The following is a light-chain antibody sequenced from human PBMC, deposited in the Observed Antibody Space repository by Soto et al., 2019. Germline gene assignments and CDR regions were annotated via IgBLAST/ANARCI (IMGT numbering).Light chain of an antibody. J-gene: IGLJ1*01. CDR2: DVN. CDR1: SSDVGGYNF. CDR3: CSYTSSSTHV. Sequence: QSALTQPPSVSGSPGQSITISCTGSSSDVGGYNFVSWYQQHPGKVPKLMIFDVNRRPSGVSDRFSGSKSGNTAPLTISGLQAEDEGDYYCCSYTSSSTHVFGSGTKLTVL. V-gene: IGLV2-14*03.